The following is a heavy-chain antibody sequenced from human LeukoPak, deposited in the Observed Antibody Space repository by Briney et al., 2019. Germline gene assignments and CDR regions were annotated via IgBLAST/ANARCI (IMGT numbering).Heavy chain of an antibody. CDR1: GFTFSSYS. D-gene: IGHD2-2*01. Sequence: PGGSLRLSCAASGFTFSSYSMNWVRQAPGKGLEWVAAIWFDGTNTYYADAVKGRFTISRDNSKNTLFLQMNSLRAEDTAVYYCARGGYCSRATCSNYNGMDVWGQGTTVTVSS. CDR2: IWFDGTNT. CDR3: ARGGYCSRATCSNYNGMDV. V-gene: IGHV3-33*08. J-gene: IGHJ6*02.